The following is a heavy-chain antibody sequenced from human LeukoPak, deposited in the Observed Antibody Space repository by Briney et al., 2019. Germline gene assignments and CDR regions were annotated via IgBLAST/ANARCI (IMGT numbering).Heavy chain of an antibody. D-gene: IGHD3-22*01. CDR1: GGSFSGSY. CDR3: ARGPLDDGSGYSLRY. V-gene: IGHV4-34*01. Sequence: PSETLSLTCDVYGGSFSGSYCSWIRQPPGKGLEWLGEISYSGSANYNPSLRSRVTISLDTSKNQFSLKLTSVTAADRAVYYCARGPLDDGSGYSLRYWGQGTLVTVSS. J-gene: IGHJ4*02. CDR2: ISYSGSA.